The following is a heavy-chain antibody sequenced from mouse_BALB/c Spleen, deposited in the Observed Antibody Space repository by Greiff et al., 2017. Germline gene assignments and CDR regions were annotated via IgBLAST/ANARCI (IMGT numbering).Heavy chain of an antibody. CDR2: ISSGGSYT. CDR3: TRAGTMDY. Sequence: EVKLVESGGGLVKPGGSLKLSCAASGFTFSDYYMSWVRQTPEKRLEWVATISSGGSYTYYPDSVKGRFTISRDNAKNTLYLQMSSLKSEDTAMYYCTRAGTMDYWGQGTSVTVSS. J-gene: IGHJ4*01. CDR1: GFTFSDYY. V-gene: IGHV5-6-4*01.